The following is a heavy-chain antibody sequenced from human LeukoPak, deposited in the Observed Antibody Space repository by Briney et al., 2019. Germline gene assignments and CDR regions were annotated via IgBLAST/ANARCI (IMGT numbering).Heavy chain of an antibody. CDR2: IYYSGST. J-gene: IGHJ4*02. D-gene: IGHD6-13*01. CDR3: ARGLAAALGC. V-gene: IGHV4-59*12. CDR1: GGSISSYY. Sequence: SETLSLTCTVSGGSISSYYWSWIRQPPGKGLEWIGYIYYSGSTYYNPSLKSRVTISVDRSKNQFSLKLSSVTAADTAVYYCARGLAAALGCWGQGTLVTDSS.